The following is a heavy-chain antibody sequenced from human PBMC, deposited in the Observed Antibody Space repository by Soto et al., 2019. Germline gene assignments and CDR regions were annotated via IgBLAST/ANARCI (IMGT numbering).Heavy chain of an antibody. Sequence: SSTXALTCSFSVASISTYYLIWIRHPPGKGLEWIGSISYSGSTKYNPSLESRVMISLDTYKNQFSLRLTSVTAADTDLYYCERDWDSYGLLETWGQGALVTVSS. CDR1: VASISTYY. CDR2: ISYSGST. J-gene: IGHJ5*02. V-gene: IGHV4-59*01. D-gene: IGHD3-16*01. CDR3: ERDWDSYGLLET.